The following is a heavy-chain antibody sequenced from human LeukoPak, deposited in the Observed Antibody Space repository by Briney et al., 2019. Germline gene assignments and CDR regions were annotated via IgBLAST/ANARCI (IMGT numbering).Heavy chain of an antibody. J-gene: IGHJ4*02. D-gene: IGHD5-12*01. CDR2: ISSSTNAI. Sequence: PGGSLRLSCAVSGFTFSDFTMHWVRQAPGKGPEWVSSISSSTNAIYYAESMKGRFIISRDNAKNSLSLHMTSLRAEDTALYYCARQYRGVATVFDYWGQGSLVTVSS. CDR1: GFTFSDFT. CDR3: ARQYRGVATVFDY. V-gene: IGHV3-21*03.